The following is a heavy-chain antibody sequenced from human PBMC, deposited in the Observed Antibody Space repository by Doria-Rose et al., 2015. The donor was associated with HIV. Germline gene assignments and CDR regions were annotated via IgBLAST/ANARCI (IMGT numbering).Heavy chain of an antibody. CDR1: GVSLSSPGMG. Sequence: SGPVLVKPTETLTLTCTVSGVSLSSPGMGVSWIRQPPGKALEWLANIFSDDERAYKTSLKSRLTIFRGTSKSQLVLTMTDRDPVDTATYYCARIKSSRWYHKYYFDFWGQGTLVIVSA. J-gene: IGHJ4*02. V-gene: IGHV2-26*01. D-gene: IGHD6-13*01. CDR3: ARIKSSRWYHKYYFDF. CDR2: IFSDDER.